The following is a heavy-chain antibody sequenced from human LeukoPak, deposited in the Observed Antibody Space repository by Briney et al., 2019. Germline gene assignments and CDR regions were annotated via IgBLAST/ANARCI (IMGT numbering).Heavy chain of an antibody. J-gene: IGHJ4*02. CDR1: GFTFCDYY. D-gene: IGHD6-19*01. V-gene: IGHV3-11*04. CDR3: ARDLEEYQVRPVAGTHYFDY. Sequence: GGSLRLSCAASGFTFCDYYMSWMRQATGEGLEGVSHFSRYWRTIHYADSVKGRFTISRDNAKNSLYLQMKSLRAEDTAVYYCARDLEEYQVRPVAGTHYFDYWGQGSLVTVSS. CDR2: FSRYWRTI.